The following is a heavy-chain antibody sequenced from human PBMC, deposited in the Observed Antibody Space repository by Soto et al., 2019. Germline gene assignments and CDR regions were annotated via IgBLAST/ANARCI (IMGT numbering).Heavy chain of an antibody. CDR3: SFAPNWTYQLTRY. D-gene: IGHD2-2*01. Sequence: ASVKVSCKASGFTFSNYYMHWVRQAPEQGLEWMGLISPTANYTRYAQTFQGRFTITRDTSTSTVYMDLSSLTSEDTAVYYCSFAPNWTYQLTRYWGRGTQVTVSS. CDR1: GFTFSNYY. J-gene: IGHJ4*02. CDR2: ISPTANYT. V-gene: IGHV1-46*01.